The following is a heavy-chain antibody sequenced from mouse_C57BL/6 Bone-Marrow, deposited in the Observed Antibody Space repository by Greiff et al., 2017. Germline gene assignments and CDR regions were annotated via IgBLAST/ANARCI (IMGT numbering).Heavy chain of an antibody. J-gene: IGHJ4*01. CDR3: ARWGLPYARDY. D-gene: IGHD2-4*01. CDR2: INSDGGST. Sequence: VQLVESGAGLVQPGESLKLSCESNEYEFPSHDMSWVRQTPEKRLELVAAINSDGGSTYYPDTMERRFIISRDNTNKTLYLQMSSLRSEDAALYYCARWGLPYARDYWGQGTSVTVSS. CDR1: EYEFPSHD. V-gene: IGHV5-2*01.